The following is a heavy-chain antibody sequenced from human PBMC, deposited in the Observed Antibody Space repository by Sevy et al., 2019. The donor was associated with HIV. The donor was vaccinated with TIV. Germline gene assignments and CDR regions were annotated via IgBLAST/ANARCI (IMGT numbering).Heavy chain of an antibody. V-gene: IGHV4-59*01. CDR2: IYSSGSS. CDR3: ARSSGYSYGDFDY. CDR1: GGSISSNY. J-gene: IGHJ4*02. Sequence: SETLSLTCTVSGGSISSNYWSWIRQPPGKGLEWIGYIYSSGSSYNPSLKSRVSISMDTSKNQFSLKLNSVTAADTAVYYCARSSGYSYGDFDYWGREPWSPSPQ. D-gene: IGHD5-18*01.